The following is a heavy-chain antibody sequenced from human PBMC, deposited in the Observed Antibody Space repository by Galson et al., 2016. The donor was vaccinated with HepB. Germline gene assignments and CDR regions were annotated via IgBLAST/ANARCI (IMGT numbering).Heavy chain of an antibody. CDR3: ARGADFADSGWFDP. CDR2: IYFSGTT. Sequence: ETLSLTCTVSGGTISSYFWSWLRQPPGKGLEWIGYIYFSGTTNYNPSLRSRVTISVDTSKDQFSLSLTSVTAADTAVYYCARGADFADSGWFDPWGQGTLVTVSS. CDR1: GGTISSYF. V-gene: IGHV4-59*01. D-gene: IGHD4-17*01. J-gene: IGHJ5*02.